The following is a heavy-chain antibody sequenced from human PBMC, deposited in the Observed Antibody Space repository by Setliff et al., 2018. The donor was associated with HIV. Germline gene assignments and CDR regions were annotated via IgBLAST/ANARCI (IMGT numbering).Heavy chain of an antibody. J-gene: IGHJ3*02. V-gene: IGHV4-59*01. CDR2: VYSTGST. Sequence: PSETMSLTCTVSGDSINNYYWSWIRQPPGKGLEWIGYVYSTGSTNTKSSLKSRVTISVDTSKNQFSLKLSSVTAADTAVYYCARVATGPESVDIWGQGTMVTVSS. CDR1: GDSINNYY. CDR3: ARVATGPESVDI. D-gene: IGHD3-9*01.